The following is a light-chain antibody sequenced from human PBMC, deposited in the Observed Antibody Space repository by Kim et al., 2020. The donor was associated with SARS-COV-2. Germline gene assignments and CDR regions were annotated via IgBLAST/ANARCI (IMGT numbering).Light chain of an antibody. CDR2: GAS. Sequence: ASVGDRVTITCRASQDIRNDLGWYQQNPGRAPKRLIYGASSLQSGVPSRFSGSGSGTEFTLTISSLQPEDFATYFCLQHNTSPSTFGQGTRLEIK. V-gene: IGKV1-17*01. CDR1: QDIRND. J-gene: IGKJ5*01. CDR3: LQHNTSPST.